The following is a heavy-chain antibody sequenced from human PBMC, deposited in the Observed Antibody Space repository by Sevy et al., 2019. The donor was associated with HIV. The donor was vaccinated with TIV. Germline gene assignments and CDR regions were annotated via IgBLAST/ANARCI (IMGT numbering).Heavy chain of an antibody. CDR2: ISNSGANT. CDR1: GFTLTNYG. CDR3: AGEWTILSDWYGEFDY. D-gene: IGHD6-19*01. J-gene: IGHJ4*02. V-gene: IGHV3-23*01. Sequence: GGSLRLSCAASGFTLTNYGMHWVRQAPGKGLEWVSGISNSGANTYYANSVRGRFTVARDNSKNTVYLQLNSLRAEDTSIYYGAGEWTILSDWYGEFDYWGQGTLVTVSS.